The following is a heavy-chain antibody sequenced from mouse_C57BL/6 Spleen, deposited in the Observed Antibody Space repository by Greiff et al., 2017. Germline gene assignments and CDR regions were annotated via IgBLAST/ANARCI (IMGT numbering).Heavy chain of an antibody. CDR2: INPNNGGT. CDR3: ALTVVAPFDY. D-gene: IGHD1-1*01. CDR1: GYSLTDYN. J-gene: IGHJ2*01. V-gene: IGHV1-18*01. Sequence: EVTLMESGPELVKPGASVKIPCKASGYSLTDYNMDWVKKSHRKSLERIGDINPNNGGTIYNQKFKGKATLTVDKSSSTEYMEPRSLTSEDTPVYYCALTVVAPFDYWGQGTTLTVSS.